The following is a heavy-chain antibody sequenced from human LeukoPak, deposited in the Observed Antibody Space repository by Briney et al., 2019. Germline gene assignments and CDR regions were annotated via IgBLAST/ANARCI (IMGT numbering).Heavy chain of an antibody. CDR1: GGTFSSYA. V-gene: IGHV1-69*04. J-gene: IGHJ6*02. CDR3: ARDLWRVAARPYYYYGMDV. CDR2: TIPILGIA. Sequence: GASVKVSCKASGGTFSSYAISWVRQAPGQGLEWMGRTIPILGIANYAQKFQGRVTITADKSTSTAYMELSSLRSEDTAVYYCARDLWRVAARPYYYYGMDVWGQGTTVTVSS. D-gene: IGHD6-13*01.